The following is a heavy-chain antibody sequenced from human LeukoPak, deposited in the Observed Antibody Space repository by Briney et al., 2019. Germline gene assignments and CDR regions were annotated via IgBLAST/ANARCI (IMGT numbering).Heavy chain of an antibody. Sequence: GGSLRLSCAASGFTFSGSAMHWVRQASGKGLEWVGRIRSKANSYATAYAASVKGRFTISRDDSKNTAYLQMNSLKTEDTAVYYCTSLLEWLLGINDYWGQGTLVTVSS. CDR2: IRSKANSYAT. J-gene: IGHJ4*02. CDR3: TSLLEWLLGINDY. CDR1: GFTFSGSA. V-gene: IGHV3-73*01. D-gene: IGHD3-3*01.